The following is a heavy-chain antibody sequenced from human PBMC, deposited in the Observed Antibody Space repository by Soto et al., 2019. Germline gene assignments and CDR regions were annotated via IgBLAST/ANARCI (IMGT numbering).Heavy chain of an antibody. Sequence: TLSLPCTVSGGSISSYYWSWIRQPPGKGLEWIGYIYYSGSTNYNPSLKSRVTISVDTSKNQFSLKLSSVTAADTAVYYCARSEQYSSGWYRYWGQGTLVTVSS. D-gene: IGHD6-19*01. CDR3: ARSEQYSSGWYRY. CDR2: IYYSGST. J-gene: IGHJ4*02. CDR1: GGSISSYY. V-gene: IGHV4-59*01.